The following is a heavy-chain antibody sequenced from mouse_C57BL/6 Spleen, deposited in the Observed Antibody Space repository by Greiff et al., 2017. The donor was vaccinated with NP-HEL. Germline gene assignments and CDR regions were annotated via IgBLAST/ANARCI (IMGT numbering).Heavy chain of an antibody. CDR2: INPSNGGT. D-gene: IGHD1-1*01. J-gene: IGHJ2*01. CDR3: ARGPFITTVVDFDY. CDR1: GYTFTSYW. Sequence: QVQLQQPGTELVKPGASVKLSCKASGYTFTSYWMHWVKQRPGQGLEWIGNINPSNGGTNYNEKFKSKATLTVDKSSSTAYMQLSSLTSEDSAVYCCARGPFITTVVDFDYWGEGTTLTVSS. V-gene: IGHV1-53*01.